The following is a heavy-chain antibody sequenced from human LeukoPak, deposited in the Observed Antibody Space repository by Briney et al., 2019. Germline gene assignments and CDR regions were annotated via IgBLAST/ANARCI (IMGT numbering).Heavy chain of an antibody. V-gene: IGHV3-23*01. D-gene: IGHD4-17*01. J-gene: IGHJ4*02. CDR3: AKALTTVTTQYFDY. CDR2: ISGSGGST. CDR1: GFSFSIYA. Sequence: GGSLRLSCAASGFSFSIYAMSWVRQAPGKGLEWVSAISGSGGSTYYADSVKGRFTISRDNSKNTLYLQMNSLRAEDTAVYYCAKALTTVTTQYFDYWGQGTLVTVSS.